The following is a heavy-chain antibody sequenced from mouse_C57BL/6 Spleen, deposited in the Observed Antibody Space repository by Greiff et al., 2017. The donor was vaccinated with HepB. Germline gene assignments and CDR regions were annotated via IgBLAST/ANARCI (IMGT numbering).Heavy chain of an antibody. Sequence: VQRVESGAELVRPGASVTLSCKASGYTFTDYEMHWVKQTPVHGLEWIGAIDPETGGTAYNQKFKGKAILTADKSSSTAYMELRSLTSEDSAVYYCTKIITPYAMDYWGQGTSVTVSS. J-gene: IGHJ4*01. CDR1: GYTFTDYE. CDR2: IDPETGGT. D-gene: IGHD1-2*01. V-gene: IGHV1-15*01. CDR3: TKIITPYAMDY.